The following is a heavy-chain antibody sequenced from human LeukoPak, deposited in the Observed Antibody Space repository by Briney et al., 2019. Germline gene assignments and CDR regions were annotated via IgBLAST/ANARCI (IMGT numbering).Heavy chain of an antibody. V-gene: IGHV3-23*01. CDR3: AKVGKIEWLLLREFYYMDV. Sequence: GGSLRLSCAASGFTFSSYAMSWVRQAPGKGLEWVSAISGSGGSTYYADSVKGRFTISRDNSKNTLYLQMNSLRAEDTAVYYCAKVGKIEWLLLREFYYMDVWGKGTTVTVSS. CDR2: ISGSGGST. D-gene: IGHD3-22*01. CDR1: GFTFSSYA. J-gene: IGHJ6*03.